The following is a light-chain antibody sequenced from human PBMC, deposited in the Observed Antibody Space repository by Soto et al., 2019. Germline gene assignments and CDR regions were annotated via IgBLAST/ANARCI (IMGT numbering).Light chain of an antibody. CDR1: ENIFKF. J-gene: IGKJ4*01. Sequence: DILLIQSPATLSASVGDRITITCRASENIFKFLAWYQQRSGSTPNLLIYAASDLGKGVPSRFSGSGSGTEFTLTIDNLQPNDSATYFCQHYHSQSITFGGGTQVDVK. V-gene: IGKV1-5*01. CDR3: QHYHSQSIT. CDR2: AAS.